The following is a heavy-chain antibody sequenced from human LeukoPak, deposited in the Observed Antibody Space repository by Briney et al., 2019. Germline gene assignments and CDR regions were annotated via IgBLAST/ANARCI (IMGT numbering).Heavy chain of an antibody. CDR2: IYYSGST. J-gene: IGHJ3*02. CDR1: GGSISSYY. CDR3: ARQRGSYGGYDHDAFNI. Sequence: PSETLSLTCTVSGGSISSYYWSWIRQPPGKGLEWIGYIYYSGSTNYKPSLKSRVSISVDTAKNQFSLKLSSVTAADTAVYYCARQRGSYGGYDHDAFNIWGQGTMVTVSS. D-gene: IGHD5-12*01. V-gene: IGHV4-59*08.